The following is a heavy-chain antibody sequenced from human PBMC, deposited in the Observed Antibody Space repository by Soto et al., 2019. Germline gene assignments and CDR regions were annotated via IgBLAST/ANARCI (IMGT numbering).Heavy chain of an antibody. CDR3: AREKREYDFWSGYYTGDAFDI. CDR2: INHSGST. V-gene: IGHV4-34*01. J-gene: IGHJ3*02. Sequence: SETLSLTCAVYGGSFSGYYWSWIRQPPGKGLEWIGEINHSGSTNYNPSLKSRVTISVDTSKNQFSLKLRSVTAADKAVYYCAREKREYDFWSGYYTGDAFDIWGQGTMVT. D-gene: IGHD3-3*01. CDR1: GGSFSGYY.